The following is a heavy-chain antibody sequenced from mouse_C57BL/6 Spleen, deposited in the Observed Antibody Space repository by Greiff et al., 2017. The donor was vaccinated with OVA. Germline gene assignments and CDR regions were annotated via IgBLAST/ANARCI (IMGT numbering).Heavy chain of an antibody. CDR3: TEGLRDWFAY. CDR2: IDPETGGN. D-gene: IGHD2-4*01. Sequence: QVQLQQSGAELVRPGASVTLSCKASGYTFTDYEMHWVKQTPVHGLEWIGAIDPETGGNAYNQKFKGKAILTADKSSTTAYMELRSLTSEYSAVYYCTEGLRDWFAYWCQGTLVTVSA. CDR1: GYTFTDYE. V-gene: IGHV1-15*01. J-gene: IGHJ3*01.